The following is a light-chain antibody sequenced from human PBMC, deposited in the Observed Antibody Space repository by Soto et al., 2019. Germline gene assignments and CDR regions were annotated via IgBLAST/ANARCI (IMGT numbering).Light chain of an antibody. J-gene: IGKJ4*01. CDR1: QSIRNY. CDR3: QQSFSTPLT. Sequence: DFQVTQSPSSLSASVGDRVTITCRSRQSIRNYLNWYQQKPGKAPKLLIYAASSLQSGVPSRFSGSGSGTDFTLTISSLQPEDFATYYCQQSFSTPLTFGGGTKVEI. V-gene: IGKV1-39*01. CDR2: AAS.